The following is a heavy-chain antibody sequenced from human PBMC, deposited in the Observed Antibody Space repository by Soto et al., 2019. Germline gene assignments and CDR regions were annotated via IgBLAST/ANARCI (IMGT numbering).Heavy chain of an antibody. J-gene: IGHJ4*02. D-gene: IGHD5-18*01. CDR1: GFAFSNYW. V-gene: IGHV3-7*04. Sequence: GGSLRLSCAASGFAFSNYWMSWVRQAPGKGLEWVANIKQDGSEKYYVDSVEGRFTISRDNAKNSLYLQMNSLRAEDTAVYYCARSRWIRTPHDCWGQGTLVTVSS. CDR2: IKQDGSEK. CDR3: ARSRWIRTPHDC.